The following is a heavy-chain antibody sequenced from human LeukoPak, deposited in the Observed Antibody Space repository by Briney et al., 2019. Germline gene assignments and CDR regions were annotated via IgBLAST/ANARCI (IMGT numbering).Heavy chain of an antibody. V-gene: IGHV4-34*01. J-gene: IGHJ4*02. D-gene: IGHD5-12*01. Sequence: SETLSLTCAVYGGSFSGYYWSWLRQPPGKGLEWLGEINHSGSTNYNPSLKSRVTISVDTSKNQFSLKLSSVTAADTAVYYCARGPRWLRACGMDVWGQGTLVTVSS. CDR1: GGSFSGYY. CDR3: ARGPRWLRACGMDV. CDR2: INHSGST.